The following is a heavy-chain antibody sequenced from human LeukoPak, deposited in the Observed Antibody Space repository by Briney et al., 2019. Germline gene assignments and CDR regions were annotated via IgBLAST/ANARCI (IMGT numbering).Heavy chain of an antibody. J-gene: IGHJ4*02. Sequence: PGGSLRLSCAGSGLTFNNYWMTWVRQVPGKGLEWVANINRDGSGKYYLPSVRGRFTISKDDAKDSLYLQMDSLRPEDTAIYYCARVEYSGNGNLYWGQGTLVTVSS. CDR3: ARVEYSGNGNLY. CDR1: GLTFNNYW. D-gene: IGHD1-26*01. V-gene: IGHV3-7*03. CDR2: INRDGSGK.